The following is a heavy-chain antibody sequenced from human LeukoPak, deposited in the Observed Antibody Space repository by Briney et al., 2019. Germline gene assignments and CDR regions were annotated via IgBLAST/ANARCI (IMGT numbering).Heavy chain of an antibody. CDR3: ARSGITGTFGY. CDR2: IYHSGST. J-gene: IGHJ4*02. CDR1: GGSISSDDYS. D-gene: IGHD1-7*01. Sequence: KPSETLSLTCAVSGGSISSDDYSWSWIRQPPGKGLEWIGYIYHSGSTYYNPSLKSRVTISVDRSKNQFSLKLSSVTAADTAVYYCARSGITGTFGYWGQGTLVTVSS. V-gene: IGHV4-30-2*01.